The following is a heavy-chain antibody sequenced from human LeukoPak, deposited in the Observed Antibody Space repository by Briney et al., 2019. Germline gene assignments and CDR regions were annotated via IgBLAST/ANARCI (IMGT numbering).Heavy chain of an antibody. Sequence: GESLKISCKGSGYSFTNYWIGWVRQMPGKGLEWMGIIYPGDSDARYGPSFQGQVTISADKSIITAYLQWSSLKASDTAIYYCARRVYSNYWYFDLWGRGTLVTVSS. J-gene: IGHJ2*01. CDR2: IYPGDSDA. CDR1: GYSFTNYW. D-gene: IGHD4-11*01. CDR3: ARRVYSNYWYFDL. V-gene: IGHV5-51*01.